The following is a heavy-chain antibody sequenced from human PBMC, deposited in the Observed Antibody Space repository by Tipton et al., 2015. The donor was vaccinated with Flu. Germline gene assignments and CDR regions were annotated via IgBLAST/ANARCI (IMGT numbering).Heavy chain of an antibody. CDR2: INPNSGGT. Sequence: QMQLVQSGAEVKKPGASAKVSCKASGYTFTGYYMHWVRQAPGQGLEWMGWINPNSGGTNYAQKFQGRVTMTRDTSISTAYMELSRLRSDDTAVYYCARGGAGAYDFWVYYYGMDVWGQGTTVTVSS. CDR3: ARGGAGAYDFWVYYYGMDV. D-gene: IGHD3-3*01. CDR1: GYTFTGYY. V-gene: IGHV1-2*02. J-gene: IGHJ6*02.